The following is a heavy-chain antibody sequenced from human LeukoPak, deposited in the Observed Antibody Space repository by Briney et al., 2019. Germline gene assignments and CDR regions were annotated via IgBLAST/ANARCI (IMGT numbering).Heavy chain of an antibody. J-gene: IGHJ5*02. Sequence: GGSLRLSCAASGFTFSSYWMHWVRQAPGKGLVWVSRINSDGSSTSYADSVKGRFTISRDNAKNTLYLQMNSLRAEDTAVYYCARSGIQLWLYFSWGQGTLVTVSS. CDR2: INSDGSST. D-gene: IGHD5-18*01. V-gene: IGHV3-74*01. CDR1: GFTFSSYW. CDR3: ARSGIQLWLYFS.